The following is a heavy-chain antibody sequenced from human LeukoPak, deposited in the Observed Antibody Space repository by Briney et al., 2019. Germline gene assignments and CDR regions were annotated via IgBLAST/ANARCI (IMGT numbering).Heavy chain of an antibody. J-gene: IGHJ4*02. CDR1: GYSFTSYW. CDR2: IYPGDSDT. V-gene: IGHV5-51*01. Sequence: GESLKISCKGSGYSFTSYWIGWVRQMPGKGPEWMGIIYPGDSDTRYSPSFQGQVTISADKSISTAYLQWSSLKASDTAMYYCARLGSTSYYDFWSGYYDYWGQGTLVTVSS. D-gene: IGHD3-3*01. CDR3: ARLGSTSYYDFWSGYYDY.